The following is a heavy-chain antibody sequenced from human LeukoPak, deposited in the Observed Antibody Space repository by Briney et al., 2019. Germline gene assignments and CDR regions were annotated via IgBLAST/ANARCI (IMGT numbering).Heavy chain of an antibody. CDR3: VREATGYTFDY. CDR2: ISSNGGST. CDR1: GFTFSSYA. D-gene: IGHD1-14*01. Sequence: GGSLRLSCSASGFTFSSYAMHWVRQAPGKGLEYVSAISSNGGSTYYADSVKGRFTISRDNAKNSLYLQMNSLRAEDTAVYYCVREATGYTFDYWGQGTLVTVSS. V-gene: IGHV3-64*04. J-gene: IGHJ4*02.